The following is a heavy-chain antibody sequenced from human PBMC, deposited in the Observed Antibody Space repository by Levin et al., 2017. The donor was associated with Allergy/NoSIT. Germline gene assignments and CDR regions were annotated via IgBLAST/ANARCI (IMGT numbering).Heavy chain of an antibody. Sequence: SETLSLTCTVSGGSISSSSYYWGWIRQPPGKGLEWIGSIYYSGSTYYNPSLKSRVTISVDTSKNQFSLKLSSVTAADTAVYYCASSINYYGSGSYYTEPSFDYWGQGTLVTVSS. V-gene: IGHV4-39*01. J-gene: IGHJ4*02. CDR2: IYYSGST. D-gene: IGHD3-10*01. CDR3: ASSINYYGSGSYYTEPSFDY. CDR1: GGSISSSSYY.